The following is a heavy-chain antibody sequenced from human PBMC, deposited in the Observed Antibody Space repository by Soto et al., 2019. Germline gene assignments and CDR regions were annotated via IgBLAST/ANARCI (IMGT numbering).Heavy chain of an antibody. CDR3: ARHEYVSSSYDLLDV. CDR2: IYYTGTT. Sequence: SETLSLICSVSGGSVTNINYFWAWIRQSPGKGLEWIANIYYTGTTFYNPSLRSRVSMTIDASKNRFSLNLSSVTASDTALYYCARHEYVSSSYDLLDVWGRGTMVTVSS. J-gene: IGHJ3*01. V-gene: IGHV4-39*01. CDR1: GGSVTNINYF. D-gene: IGHD3-22*01.